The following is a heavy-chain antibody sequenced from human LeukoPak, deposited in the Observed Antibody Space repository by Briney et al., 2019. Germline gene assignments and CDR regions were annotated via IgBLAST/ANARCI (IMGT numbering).Heavy chain of an antibody. D-gene: IGHD2-15*01. J-gene: IGHJ4*02. V-gene: IGHV3-48*02. CDR1: GFNFNKYG. Sequence: GGSLRLSCAASGFNFNKYGMIWVRQAPGKELQWVSYISSSSPIYYADSVQGRFTISRDNAKNSLFLQMNSLRDEDTAVYYCARGSIDYWGQGTLVTVSS. CDR3: ARGSIDY. CDR2: ISSSSPI.